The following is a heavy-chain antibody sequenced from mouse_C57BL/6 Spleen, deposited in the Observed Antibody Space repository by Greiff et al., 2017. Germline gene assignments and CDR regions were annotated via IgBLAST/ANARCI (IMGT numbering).Heavy chain of an antibody. Sequence: EVMLVESGGGLVQPGGSLKLSCAASGFTFSDYGMAWVRQAPRKGPEWVAFISNLAYSIYYADTVTGRFTISRENAKNTLYLEMSSLRSEDTAMYYCARLSGGNFPWFAYWGQGTLVTVSA. D-gene: IGHD2-1*01. J-gene: IGHJ3*01. CDR3: ARLSGGNFPWFAY. CDR1: GFTFSDYG. CDR2: ISNLAYSI. V-gene: IGHV5-15*01.